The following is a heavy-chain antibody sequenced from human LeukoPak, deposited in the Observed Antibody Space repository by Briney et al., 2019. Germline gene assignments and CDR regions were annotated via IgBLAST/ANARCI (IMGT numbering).Heavy chain of an antibody. J-gene: IGHJ6*03. CDR1: GGSISSSSYY. CDR2: IYYSGST. D-gene: IGHD2-21*02. Sequence: SETLSLTCTVSGGSISSSSYYWGWIRQPPGKGLEWIGSIYYSGSTYYNPSLKSRVTISVDTSKNQFSLKLSSVTAADTAVYYCARVGAVTGLYYYYYMDVWGKGTTVTVSS. CDR3: ARVGAVTGLYYYYYMDV. V-gene: IGHV4-39*07.